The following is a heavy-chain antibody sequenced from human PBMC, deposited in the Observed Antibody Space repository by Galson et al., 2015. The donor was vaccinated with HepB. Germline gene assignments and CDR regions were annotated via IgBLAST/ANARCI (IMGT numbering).Heavy chain of an antibody. J-gene: IGHJ6*02. Sequence: SLRLSCAASGFIFSRNGMHWVRQAPGKGLEWVAFIWYDGSNKYYADSVKGRFTISRDNSKNTVYLQMNGLRAEDTAVYYCARDSTYYNFWSGYQMGMDVWGQGTTVTVSS. V-gene: IGHV3-33*01. CDR3: ARDSTYYNFWSGYQMGMDV. D-gene: IGHD3-3*01. CDR1: GFIFSRNG. CDR2: IWYDGSNK.